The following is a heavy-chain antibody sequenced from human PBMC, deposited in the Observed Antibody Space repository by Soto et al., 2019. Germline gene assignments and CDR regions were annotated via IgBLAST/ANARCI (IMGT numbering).Heavy chain of an antibody. D-gene: IGHD2-21*01. Sequence: QVQLVQSGAEVKKPGASVKVSCKASGYTFTSYGISWVRQAPGQGPECMGWISTYNGNTNYAQKFLGRVTMTTDTSPSTAYMELRSLRSDDTAVYYFARESAGLLDYWGQGTLVTVSS. CDR3: ARESAGLLDY. V-gene: IGHV1-18*01. J-gene: IGHJ4*02. CDR1: GYTFTSYG. CDR2: ISTYNGNT.